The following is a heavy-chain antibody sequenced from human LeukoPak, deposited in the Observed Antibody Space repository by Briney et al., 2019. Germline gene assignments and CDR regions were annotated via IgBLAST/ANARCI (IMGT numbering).Heavy chain of an antibody. V-gene: IGHV4-30-4*08. Sequence: SETLSLTCSVSGGSTWSDYWSWIRQPPGKGLEWIGYIYYSGSTYYNPSLKSRVTISVDTSKNQFSLKLSSVTAADTAVYYCARGYSSSWYLAYWGQGTLVTVSS. CDR2: IYYSGST. D-gene: IGHD6-13*01. CDR1: GGSTWSDY. CDR3: ARGYSSSWYLAY. J-gene: IGHJ4*02.